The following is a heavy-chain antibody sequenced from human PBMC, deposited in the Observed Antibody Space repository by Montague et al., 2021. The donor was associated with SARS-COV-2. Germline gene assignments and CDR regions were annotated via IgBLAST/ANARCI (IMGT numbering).Heavy chain of an antibody. Sequence: SAISGDSVSSDIATWNSIRQSPSLGLEWLGRTYYRSKWYNDYAESVKSRITIDPDTSKHQFSLHLNSVTPEDTAVYYCARIPVGSKYYFDFWGQGTLVTVSS. J-gene: IGHJ4*02. CDR3: ARIPVGSKYYFDF. D-gene: IGHD2-2*01. CDR2: TYYRSKWYN. CDR1: GDSVSSDIAT. V-gene: IGHV6-1*01.